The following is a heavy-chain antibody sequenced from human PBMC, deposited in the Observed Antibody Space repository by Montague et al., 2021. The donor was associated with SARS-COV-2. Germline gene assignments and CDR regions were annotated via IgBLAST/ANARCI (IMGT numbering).Heavy chain of an antibody. CDR3: ARNRGGYGSGGYNWFDP. Sequence: SETLSLTCTVSGASVNASYWSWIRQPPGQGLEWIGYIHNSGTTNYKPSLRRRITMSVDTSKNEFSLRLRSVTAADTAVYYCARNRGGYGSGGYNWFDPWGQGTLVTVSS. D-gene: IGHD5-12*01. CDR1: GASVNASY. CDR2: IHNSGTT. J-gene: IGHJ5*02. V-gene: IGHV4-59*02.